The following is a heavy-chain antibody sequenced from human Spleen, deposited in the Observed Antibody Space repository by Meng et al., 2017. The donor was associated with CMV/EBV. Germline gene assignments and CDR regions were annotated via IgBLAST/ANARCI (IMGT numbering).Heavy chain of an antibody. CDR2: INHSGST. V-gene: IGHV4-34*01. J-gene: IGHJ6*02. Sequence: SETLSLTCAVYGGSFSGYYWSWIRQPPGKGLEWIGEINHSGSTNYNPSLKSRVTTSVDTSKNQFSLKLSSVTAADTAVYYCARGSGYYYYGMDVWGQGTTVTVSS. CDR3: ARGSGYYYYGMDV. D-gene: IGHD6-25*01. CDR1: GGSFSGYY.